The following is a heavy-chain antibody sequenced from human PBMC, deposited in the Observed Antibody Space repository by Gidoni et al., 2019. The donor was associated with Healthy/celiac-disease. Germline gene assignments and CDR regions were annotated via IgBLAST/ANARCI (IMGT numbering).Heavy chain of an antibody. CDR3: ARKRGRDGYNSDAFDI. CDR2: IYSGGST. D-gene: IGHD5-12*01. V-gene: IGHV3-53*01. J-gene: IGHJ3*02. CDR1: GFPVSSNY. Sequence: EVQLVESGGGLIQPGGSLRLSCAASGFPVSSNYMSWVRQAPGKGLEWVSVIYSGGSTYYADSVKGRFTISRDNSKNTLYLQMNSLRAEDTAVYYCARKRGRDGYNSDAFDIWGQGTMVTVSS.